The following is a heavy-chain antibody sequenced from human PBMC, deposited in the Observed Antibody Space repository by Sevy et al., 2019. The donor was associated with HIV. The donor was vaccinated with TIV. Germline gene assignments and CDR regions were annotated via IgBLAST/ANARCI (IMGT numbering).Heavy chain of an antibody. CDR2: FDPEDGET. Sequence: ASVKVSCKVSGYTLTELSMHWVRQAPGKGLEWMGSFDPEDGETIDEQKFQGRVTLTEDTSTDTAYMELSSLRSEDTAVYYCATTTDYYDSSGYPFDYWGQGTLVTVSS. D-gene: IGHD3-22*01. CDR3: ATTTDYYDSSGYPFDY. V-gene: IGHV1-24*01. J-gene: IGHJ4*02. CDR1: GYTLTELS.